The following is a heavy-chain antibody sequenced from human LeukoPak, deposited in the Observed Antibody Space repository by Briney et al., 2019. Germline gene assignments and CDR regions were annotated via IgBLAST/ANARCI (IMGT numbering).Heavy chain of an antibody. J-gene: IGHJ4*02. CDR3: ARGENGSFDR. Sequence: GGSLRLSCKGSGVTFEDYYLSWIRQAPGKGLEWISYISSTGGDKFYTDPVKGRFIISRDNAMNSVYMEMNDLTAEDTAFYYCARGENGSFDRWGQGTLVIVSS. CDR2: ISSTGGDK. CDR1: GVTFEDYY. D-gene: IGHD5-24*01. V-gene: IGHV3-11*01.